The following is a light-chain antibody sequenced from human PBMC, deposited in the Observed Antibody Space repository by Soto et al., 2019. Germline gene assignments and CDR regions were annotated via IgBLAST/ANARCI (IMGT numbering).Light chain of an antibody. CDR1: GSDVGDSSH. CDR3: CLSPGSLTWL. V-gene: IGLV2-11*01. Sequence: QSVLTQPRSVSGSPGQSVTISCTATGSDVGDSSHVSWYQLHPGKAPKLMIYEVNNRPSGVPDRVSGSKSGSTASLTISGLQAEDEAEYYCCLSPGSLTWLFGGGTKLTVL. CDR2: EVN. J-gene: IGLJ3*02.